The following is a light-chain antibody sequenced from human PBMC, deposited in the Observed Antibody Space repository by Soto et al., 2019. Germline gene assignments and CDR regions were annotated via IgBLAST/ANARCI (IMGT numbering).Light chain of an antibody. CDR1: ESISSW. CDR3: QQYHIYSGT. CDR2: KAS. J-gene: IGKJ1*01. V-gene: IGKV1-5*03. Sequence: DIRVTNSPSTLSVSVGDRVTITCRASESISSWLAWYQQKPGKAPKLLIYKASSLESGVPSRVSGSGSGTEFTLTISSLQPDDFATYYCQQYHIYSGTFGQGTKVHI.